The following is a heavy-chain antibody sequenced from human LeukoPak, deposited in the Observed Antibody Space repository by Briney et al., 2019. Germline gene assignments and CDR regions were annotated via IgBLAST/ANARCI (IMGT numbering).Heavy chain of an antibody. Sequence: GRSLRLSCAASGFTFSTHGMHWGRQAPGKGLEWVAVISYDGGNKYADFVKGRFTISRDDSKNTLFLRMNSLRPEDTAVYYCAKGLGYYDSGETYYYGMDVWGQGTTVTVSS. J-gene: IGHJ6*02. V-gene: IGHV3-30*18. CDR2: ISYDGGNK. CDR3: AKGLGYYDSGETYYYGMDV. CDR1: GFTFSTHG. D-gene: IGHD3-10*01.